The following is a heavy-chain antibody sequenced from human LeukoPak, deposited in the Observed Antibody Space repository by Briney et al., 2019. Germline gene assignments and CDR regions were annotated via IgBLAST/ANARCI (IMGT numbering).Heavy chain of an antibody. CDR1: GGSISSGGSY. D-gene: IGHD3-22*01. CDR3: ARDSHYYDSSGPEYYFDY. V-gene: IGHV4-31*03. Sequence: SETLSLTCTVSGGSISSGGSYWSWIRQHPGKGLGWIGYIYYSGSTYYNPSLKSRVTISVDTSKNQFSLKLSSVTAADTAVYYCARDSHYYDSSGPEYYFDYWGQGTLVTVSS. J-gene: IGHJ4*02. CDR2: IYYSGST.